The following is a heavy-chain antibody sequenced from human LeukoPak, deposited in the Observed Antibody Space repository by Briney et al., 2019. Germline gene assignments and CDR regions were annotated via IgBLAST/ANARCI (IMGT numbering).Heavy chain of an antibody. J-gene: IGHJ4*02. CDR1: GYTFTGYY. V-gene: IGHV1-2*02. D-gene: IGHD3-10*01. Sequence: ASVKVSCKASGYTFTGYYMHWVRQAPGQGLEWMGWINPNSGGTNYAQKFQGRVTMTRDTSISTAYMELSRLRSDDTAVYYCARDRYYYGSVSYPDYWGQGTLVTVSS. CDR2: INPNSGGT. CDR3: ARDRYYYGSVSYPDY.